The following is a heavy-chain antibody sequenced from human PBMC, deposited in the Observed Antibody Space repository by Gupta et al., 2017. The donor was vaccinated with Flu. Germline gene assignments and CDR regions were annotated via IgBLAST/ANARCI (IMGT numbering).Heavy chain of an antibody. V-gene: IGHV3-13*01. CDR2: IGIAGDT. Sequence: FTFSSYDMHWGRQTTREGLEWVSVIGIAGDTFYSGSVKGRFTISREKAKNSLYLQMNSLRDGDTAVYYCARGGSSGNYGSFYYMDVWGKGTTVTVSS. J-gene: IGHJ6*03. CDR1: FTFSSYD. D-gene: IGHD1-26*01. CDR3: ARGGSSGNYGSFYYMDV.